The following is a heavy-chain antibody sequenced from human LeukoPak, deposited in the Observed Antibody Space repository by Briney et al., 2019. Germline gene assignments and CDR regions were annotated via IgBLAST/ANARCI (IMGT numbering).Heavy chain of an antibody. D-gene: IGHD2-2*01. J-gene: IGHJ4*02. CDR2: IYFSGGT. V-gene: IGHV4-59*08. CDR1: GGSIRSHY. CDR3: ARQGVVPAAPYYFDY. Sequence: SETLSLTCTVSGGSIRSHYWSWIRQPPGKGLEWIGYIYFSGGTNYNPSLKSRVTISVDTSKNQFSLKLSSVTAADTAVYYCARQGVVPAAPYYFDYWGQGTLVTVSS.